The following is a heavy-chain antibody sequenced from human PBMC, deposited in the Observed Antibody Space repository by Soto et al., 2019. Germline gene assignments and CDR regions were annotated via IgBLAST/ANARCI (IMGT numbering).Heavy chain of an antibody. D-gene: IGHD3-9*01. J-gene: IGHJ4*02. CDR1: GGSISSSNW. CDR3: ARLRLNDILTGYQY. V-gene: IGHV4-4*02. Sequence: SETLSLTCAVSGGSISSSNWWSWVRQPPGKGLEWIGEIYHIGSTNYNPSLKSRVTISVDKSKNQFSLKLSSVTAADTAVYYCARLRLNDILTGYQYWGQGTLVTVSS. CDR2: IYHIGST.